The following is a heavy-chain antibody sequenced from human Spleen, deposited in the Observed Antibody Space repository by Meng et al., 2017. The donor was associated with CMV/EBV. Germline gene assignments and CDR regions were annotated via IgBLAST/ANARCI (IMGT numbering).Heavy chain of an antibody. CDR1: GSTLRSYG. CDR2: ILFDGSHT. D-gene: IGHD3-9*01. Sequence: GGSLRLSCVLSGSTLRSYGMHWVRQAPGTGLEWVALILFDGSHTYYADSVKGRFTISRDNSKNSLYLQMNSLRAEDTAVYYCARGPREYYDILFDYWGQGTLVTVSS. V-gene: IGHV3-33*01. J-gene: IGHJ4*02. CDR3: ARGPREYYDILFDY.